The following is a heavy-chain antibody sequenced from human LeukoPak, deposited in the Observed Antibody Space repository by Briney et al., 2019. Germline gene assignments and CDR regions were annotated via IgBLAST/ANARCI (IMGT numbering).Heavy chain of an antibody. V-gene: IGHV3-23*01. CDR1: GFTFSSYA. CDR2: ISGSGGST. CDR3: AKGMDTVAALYYYYAMDV. D-gene: IGHD2-15*01. Sequence: PGGSLRLSCAASGFTFSSYAMSWVRQAPGKGLEWVSAISGSGGSTYYADSVKGRFTISRDNSKNTLYLQMNSLRAEDTAVYYCAKGMDTVAALYYYYAMDVWGQGTTVTVSS. J-gene: IGHJ6*02.